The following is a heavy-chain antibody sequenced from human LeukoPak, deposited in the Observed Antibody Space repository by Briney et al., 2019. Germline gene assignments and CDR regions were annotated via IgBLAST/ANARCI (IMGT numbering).Heavy chain of an antibody. V-gene: IGHV1-69*05. CDR3: ARDLGKYSGYDGGHDGY. CDR2: IIPIFGTV. Sequence: SSVKVSCKASGGTFSSYAISWVRQAPGQGLEWMGGIIPIFGTVNYAQKFQGRVTITTDESTSTAYMELSSLRSEDTAVYYCARDLGKYSGYDGGHDGYWGQGTLVTVSS. CDR1: GGTFSSYA. D-gene: IGHD5-12*01. J-gene: IGHJ4*02.